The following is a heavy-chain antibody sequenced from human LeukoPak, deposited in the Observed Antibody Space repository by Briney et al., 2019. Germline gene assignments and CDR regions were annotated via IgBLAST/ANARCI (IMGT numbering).Heavy chain of an antibody. D-gene: IGHD3-3*01. CDR1: GYSISSGYF. CDR2: IYNSGST. Sequence: PSETLSLTCTVSGYSISSGYFWGWIRQPPGKGLEWIGTIYNSGSTYYNPSLKSRVTILVDTSKNQFSLKLSSVTAADTAVYYCARDFWSGGNWFDPWGQGTLVTVSS. CDR3: ARDFWSGGNWFDP. V-gene: IGHV4-38-2*02. J-gene: IGHJ5*02.